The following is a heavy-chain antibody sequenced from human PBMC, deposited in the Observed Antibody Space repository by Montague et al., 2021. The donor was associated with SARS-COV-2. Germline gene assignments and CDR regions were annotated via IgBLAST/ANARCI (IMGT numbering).Heavy chain of an antibody. CDR3: ASLTVDYYDSSGYYYNDY. V-gene: IGHV4-39*01. CDR1: GGSISSSSYY. CDR2: IYYSGST. D-gene: IGHD3-22*01. J-gene: IGHJ4*02. Sequence: SETLSLTCTVSGGSISSSSYYWGWIRQPPGKGLEWTGSIYYSGSTYYNPSLKSRVTISVDTSKNQFSLKLSSVTAADTAVYYCASLTVDYYDSSGYYYNDYWGQGTLVTVSS.